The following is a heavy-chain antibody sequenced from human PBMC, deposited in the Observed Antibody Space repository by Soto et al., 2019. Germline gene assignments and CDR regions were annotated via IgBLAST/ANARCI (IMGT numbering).Heavy chain of an antibody. D-gene: IGHD3-3*01. CDR1: GFTFSSYA. CDR3: AKTYYDFWSGYYTAVFWDY. Sequence: GGSLRLSCAASGFTFSSYAMSWVRQAPGKGLEWVSAISGSGGSTYYADSVKGRFTISRDNSKNTLYLQMNSLRAEDTAVYYCAKTYYDFWSGYYTAVFWDYWGQGTLVTVSS. V-gene: IGHV3-23*01. J-gene: IGHJ4*02. CDR2: ISGSGGST.